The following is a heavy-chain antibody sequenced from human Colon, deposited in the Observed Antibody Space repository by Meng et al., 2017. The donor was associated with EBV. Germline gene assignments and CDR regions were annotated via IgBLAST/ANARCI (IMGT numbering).Heavy chain of an antibody. Sequence: VRLPQWGAGLLKPSDNLSPTCTFYGGSFSDSYWTWIRQPPGKGLGWIGEINHVGSTTYNPSLKSRVTISVDTSKNQFSLKLSSVTAADAAVYYCASSDCSGGTCYLDCWGQGTLVTVSS. CDR3: ASSDCSGGTCYLDC. J-gene: IGHJ4*02. CDR2: INHVGST. D-gene: IGHD2-15*01. V-gene: IGHV4-34*01. CDR1: GGSFSDSY.